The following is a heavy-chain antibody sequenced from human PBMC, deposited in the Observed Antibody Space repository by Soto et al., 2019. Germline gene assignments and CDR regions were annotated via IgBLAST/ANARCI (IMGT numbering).Heavy chain of an antibody. CDR1: GFSFSTSGVG. CDR2: IYWDDDK. Sequence: QITLKESGPTLVKPTQTLTLTFTFAGFSFSTSGVGVGWIRQPPGKALEWLALIYWDDDKRYSPSLKTRLTITKDTSKNQVVLTMTNVDPVDTATYYCAHSRGGGNSAWFDPWGQGTLVTVSS. J-gene: IGHJ5*02. CDR3: AHSRGGGNSAWFDP. D-gene: IGHD2-21*02. V-gene: IGHV2-5*02.